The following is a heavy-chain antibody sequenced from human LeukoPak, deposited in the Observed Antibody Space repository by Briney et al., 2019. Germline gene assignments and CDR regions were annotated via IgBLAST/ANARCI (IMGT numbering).Heavy chain of an antibody. CDR2: IWYDGSNK. D-gene: IGHD4-17*01. CDR3: SSDFGDYRFDY. V-gene: IGHV3-33*01. CDR1: GFTFSNYG. J-gene: IGHJ4*02. Sequence: GRSLRLSCAASGFTFSNYGMHWVRQAPDKGLEWVAHIWYDGSNKYYADSVKGRFTISRDNSKNTLYLQMNSLRAEDTAVYYCSSDFGDYRFDYWGQGTLVTVSS.